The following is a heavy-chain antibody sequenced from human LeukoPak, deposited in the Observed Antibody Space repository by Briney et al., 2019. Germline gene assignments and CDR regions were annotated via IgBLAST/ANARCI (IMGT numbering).Heavy chain of an antibody. Sequence: PGGSLRLSCAASEFTFSSYAMSWVRQAPGKGLEWVSAISGSGGSTYYADSVKGRFTISRDNSKNTLYLQMNSLRAEDTAVYYCAKARIAAAGGGVDYWGQGTLVTVSS. CDR2: ISGSGGST. CDR1: EFTFSSYA. J-gene: IGHJ4*02. V-gene: IGHV3-23*01. D-gene: IGHD6-13*01. CDR3: AKARIAAAGGGVDY.